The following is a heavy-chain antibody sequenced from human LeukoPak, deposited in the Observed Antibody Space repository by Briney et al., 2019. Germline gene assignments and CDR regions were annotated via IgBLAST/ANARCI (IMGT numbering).Heavy chain of an antibody. J-gene: IGHJ5*02. CDR2: IYHSGST. Sequence: SETLSLTCAVSGYSISSGYYWGWIQQPPGKGLEWIGSIYHSGSTYYNPSLKSRVTISVDTSKNQSSLKLSSVTAADTAVYYCARHKQGPEFDPWGEGTLVTVSS. CDR1: GYSISSGYY. V-gene: IGHV4-38-2*01. CDR3: ARHKQGPEFDP.